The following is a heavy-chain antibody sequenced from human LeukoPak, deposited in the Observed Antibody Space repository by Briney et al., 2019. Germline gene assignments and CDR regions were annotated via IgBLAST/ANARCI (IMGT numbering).Heavy chain of an antibody. J-gene: IGHJ6*02. CDR2: IKSKTDGGTT. CDR3: TTEGVHCGGDCTFRTGYYYGMDV. V-gene: IGHV3-15*01. Sequence: PAESLTLPSGASGFIYGNAWMRWGRRAPGKGLEWVGRIKSKTDGGTTDYAAPVKGRFTISRDDSKNTLYLQMNSLKAEDTAVYYCTTEGVHCGGDCTFRTGYYYGMDVWGQGTTVTVSS. CDR1: GFIYGNAW. D-gene: IGHD2-21*02.